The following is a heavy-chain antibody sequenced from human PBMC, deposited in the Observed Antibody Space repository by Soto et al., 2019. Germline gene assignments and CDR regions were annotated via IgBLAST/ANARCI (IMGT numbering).Heavy chain of an antibody. CDR1: GFTFSSYA. CDR2: ISYDGSNK. CDR3: ARDVVFDY. D-gene: IGHD2-21*01. V-gene: IGHV3-30-3*01. Sequence: QVQLVESGGGVVQPGRSLRLSCAASGFTFSSYAMHWVRQAPGKGLEWVAVISYDGSNKYYADSVKGRFTISRDNSKNTLYLQMNSLRAEDTAVYYCARDVVFDYWGQGTLVTVSS. J-gene: IGHJ4*02.